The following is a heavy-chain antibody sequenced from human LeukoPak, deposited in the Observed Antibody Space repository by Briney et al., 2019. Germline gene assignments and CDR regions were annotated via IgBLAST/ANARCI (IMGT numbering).Heavy chain of an antibody. CDR2: IIPILGIA. D-gene: IGHD3-22*01. CDR3: ARPFNRYDSSGYYYFDY. Sequence: SVKVSCKASGGTFSSYAIRWVRQAPGQGLEWMGRIIPILGIANYAQKFQGRVTITADKSTSTAYMELSSLRSEDTAVYYCARPFNRYDSSGYYYFDYWGQGTLVTVSS. V-gene: IGHV1-69*04. J-gene: IGHJ4*02. CDR1: GGTFSSYA.